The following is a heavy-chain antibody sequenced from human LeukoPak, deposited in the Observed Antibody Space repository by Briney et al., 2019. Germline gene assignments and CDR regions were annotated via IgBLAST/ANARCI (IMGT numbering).Heavy chain of an antibody. CDR1: GGSISSYY. CDR2: IYYSGST. CDR3: ARGPFNGGYCSGGSCHIPLDY. J-gene: IGHJ4*02. V-gene: IGHV4-59*01. D-gene: IGHD2-15*01. Sequence: SETLSLTCTVSGGSISSYYWSWIRQPPGKGLEWIGYIYYSGSTNYNPSLKSRVTISVDTSKNQFSLKLSSVTAADTAVYYRARGPFNGGYCSGGSCHIPLDYWGQGTLVTVSS.